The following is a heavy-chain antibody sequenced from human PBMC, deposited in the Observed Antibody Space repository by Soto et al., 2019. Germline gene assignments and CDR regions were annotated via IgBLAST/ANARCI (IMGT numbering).Heavy chain of an antibody. D-gene: IGHD7-27*01. CDR1: GFTFSSYA. CDR3: ASPTRTGEYGYFDL. J-gene: IGHJ2*01. V-gene: IGHV3-23*01. Sequence: GGSLRLSCAASGFTFSSYAMSWVHQAPGKGLEWVSAISGSGGSTYYADSVKGRFTISRDNSKNTLYLQMNSLRAEDTAVYYCASPTRTGEYGYFDLWGRGTLVTVSS. CDR2: ISGSGGST.